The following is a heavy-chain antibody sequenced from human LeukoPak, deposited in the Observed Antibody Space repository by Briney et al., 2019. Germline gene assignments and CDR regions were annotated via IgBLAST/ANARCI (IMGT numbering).Heavy chain of an antibody. V-gene: IGHV4-39*01. CDR3: ARRTVTNAGNYFDS. D-gene: IGHD4-17*01. CDR1: GGSISSSSHY. Sequence: SETLSLTCSVSGGSISSSSHYWGWIRQPPGKGLEWIGSIHYSGSTYHNPSLKSRVTISVDTSKNQFSLKLSSVTAADTAVYYCARRTVTNAGNYFDSWGQGTLVTVSS. CDR2: IHYSGST. J-gene: IGHJ4*02.